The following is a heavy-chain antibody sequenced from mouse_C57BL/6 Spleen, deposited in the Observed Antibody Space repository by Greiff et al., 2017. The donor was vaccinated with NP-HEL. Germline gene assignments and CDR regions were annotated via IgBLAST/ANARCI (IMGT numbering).Heavy chain of an antibody. Sequence: EVKVVESGGGLVKPGGSLKLSCAASGFTFSSYAMSWVRQTPEKRLEWVATISDGGSYTYYPDNVKGRFTIARDNAKNNLYLQMSHLKSEDTAMYYCAREGGAYAMDYWGQGTSVTVSS. V-gene: IGHV5-4*01. CDR3: AREGGAYAMDY. J-gene: IGHJ4*01. CDR1: GFTFSSYA. CDR2: ISDGGSYT.